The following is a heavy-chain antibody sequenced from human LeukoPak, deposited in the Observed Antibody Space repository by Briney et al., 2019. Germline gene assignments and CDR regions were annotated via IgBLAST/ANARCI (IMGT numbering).Heavy chain of an antibody. CDR1: GFTFSSYG. D-gene: IGHD4-17*01. Sequence: PGGSLRLSCAASGFTFSSYGMHWVRQAPGKGLERVAIIWFDGSNKYYADSVKGRFTISRDNSKNTLYLQMNSLRAEDTAVYYCARERYGDYAYYFDYWGQGTLVTVSS. J-gene: IGHJ4*02. CDR3: ARERYGDYAYYFDY. V-gene: IGHV3-33*01. CDR2: IWFDGSNK.